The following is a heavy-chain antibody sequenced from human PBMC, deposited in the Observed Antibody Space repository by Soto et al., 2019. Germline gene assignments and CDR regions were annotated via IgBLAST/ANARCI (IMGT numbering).Heavy chain of an antibody. J-gene: IGHJ3*02. CDR2: ISGSGGSI. CDR1: GFTFSSYA. V-gene: IGHV3-23*01. Sequence: PGGSLRLSCAASGFTFSSYAMSWVRQAPGKGLEWVSAISGSGGSIYYADSVKGRFTISRDNSKNTLYLQMNSLRAEDTAVYYCAKDGMVVWRGDAFEIWGQGTMVTVSS. D-gene: IGHD1-26*01. CDR3: AKDGMVVWRGDAFEI.